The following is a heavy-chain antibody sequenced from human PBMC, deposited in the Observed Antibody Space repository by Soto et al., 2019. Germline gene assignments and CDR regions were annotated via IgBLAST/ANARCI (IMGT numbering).Heavy chain of an antibody. V-gene: IGHV1-46*03. J-gene: IGHJ4*02. CDR3: ASGGGCGELSPRRFDY. CDR1: GYTFTSYY. Sequence: ASVKVSCKASGYTFTSYYMHWVRQAPGQELKWMGIINPSGGSSSYAKNFQARVTMTRDTSLSTVYMELSSLRSEDTAVYYCASGGGCGELSPRRFDYWGQGTLVTVSS. D-gene: IGHD3-10*01. CDR2: INPSGGSS.